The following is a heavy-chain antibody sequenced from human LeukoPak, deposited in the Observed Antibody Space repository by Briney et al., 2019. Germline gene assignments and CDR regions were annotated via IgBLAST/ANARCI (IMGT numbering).Heavy chain of an antibody. CDR2: IYSGGST. Sequence: GGSLRLSCAASGFSVSSNYMSWVRQAPGKGLEWVSAIYSGGSTFYADSVKGRCTISRDDSKNTLHLQMNSLRAEDTAVYYCAREEVRGVIMTNWGQGTLVTVSS. CDR3: AREEVRGVIMTN. CDR1: GFSVSSNY. D-gene: IGHD3-10*01. J-gene: IGHJ4*02. V-gene: IGHV3-53*01.